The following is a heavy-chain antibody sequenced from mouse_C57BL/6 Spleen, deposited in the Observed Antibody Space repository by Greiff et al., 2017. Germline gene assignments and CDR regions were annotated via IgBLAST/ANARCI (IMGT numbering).Heavy chain of an antibody. D-gene: IGHD2-4*01. CDR3: ARFDYGRDWYFDV. Sequence: EVQLQQSGAELVKPGASVKLSCTASGFNIKDYYMHWVKQRTEQGLEWIGRIDPEDGETKSAPKFQGKATITADTSSNTAYLQLSSLTSEDTAVYCCARFDYGRDWYFDVWGTGTTVTVSS. V-gene: IGHV14-2*01. CDR2: IDPEDGET. J-gene: IGHJ1*03. CDR1: GFNIKDYY.